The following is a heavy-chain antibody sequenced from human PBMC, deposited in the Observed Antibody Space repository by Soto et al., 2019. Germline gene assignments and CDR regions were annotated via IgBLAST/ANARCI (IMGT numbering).Heavy chain of an antibody. CDR3: ARERAAAGSNWFDP. Sequence: QVQLVQSGAEVKKPGASVEVSCKASGYTFTSYDINWVRQATGQGLEWMGWMNPNSGNTGYAQKFQGRVTMTRNTAIRTAYMGRSSLRSEDTAVYYCARERAAAGSNWFDPWGQGTLVTVSS. V-gene: IGHV1-8*01. CDR2: MNPNSGNT. CDR1: GYTFTSYD. J-gene: IGHJ5*02. D-gene: IGHD6-13*01.